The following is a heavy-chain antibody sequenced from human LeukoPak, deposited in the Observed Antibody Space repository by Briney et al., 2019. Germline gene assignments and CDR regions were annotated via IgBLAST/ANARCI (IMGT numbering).Heavy chain of an antibody. D-gene: IGHD2-15*01. Sequence: TSETLSLTCTVSGGSISSYYWSWIRQPPGKGLEWIGYIYYSGITNYNPSLKSRVTISVDTSKNQFSLKLSSVTAADTAVYYCARDALYCSGGSCYGGDDAFDIWGQGTMVTVSS. CDR2: IYYSGIT. V-gene: IGHV4-59*01. CDR1: GGSISSYY. CDR3: ARDALYCSGGSCYGGDDAFDI. J-gene: IGHJ3*02.